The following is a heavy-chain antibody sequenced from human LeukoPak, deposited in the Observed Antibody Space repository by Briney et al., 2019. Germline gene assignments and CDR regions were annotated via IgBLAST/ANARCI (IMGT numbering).Heavy chain of an antibody. Sequence: ASVKVSCKASGYTFTGYYMHWMRQAPGQGLEWMGWINPNSGGTNYAQKFQGRVTMTRDTSISTAYMELSRLRSDDTAVYYCARPDYDILTGYSALFDYWGQGTLVTVSS. D-gene: IGHD3-9*01. CDR2: INPNSGGT. J-gene: IGHJ4*02. CDR3: ARPDYDILTGYSALFDY. V-gene: IGHV1-2*02. CDR1: GYTFTGYY.